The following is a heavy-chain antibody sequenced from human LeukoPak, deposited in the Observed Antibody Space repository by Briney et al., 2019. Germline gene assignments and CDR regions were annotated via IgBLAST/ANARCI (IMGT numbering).Heavy chain of an antibody. J-gene: IGHJ4*02. CDR2: MSSSGRSI. CDR1: GLTFSNYE. V-gene: IGHV3-48*03. D-gene: IGHD3-10*01. Sequence: RTGGSLRFSCAASGLTFSNYEMNWVRQAPGKGLEWVSYMSSSGRSIYYADSVKGRFTISRDKAQNSLYLQMNSLRAEDTAVYYCARSGTGVFDFWGQGTLVTVSS. CDR3: ARSGTGVFDF.